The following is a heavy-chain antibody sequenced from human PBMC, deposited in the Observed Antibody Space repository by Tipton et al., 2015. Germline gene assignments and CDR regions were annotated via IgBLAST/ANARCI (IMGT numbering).Heavy chain of an antibody. CDR2: IHPGDSDT. D-gene: IGHD3-22*01. Sequence: QLVQSGAEVKKPGESLKISCKGSGYSFTSYWIGWVRQMPGKGLEWMGIIHPGDSDTRYSPSFQGQVTISADKSISTAYLQWSSLKASDPAMYYCARLIGTYDSSGYDYNWFDPWGQGTLVTVSS. CDR3: ARLIGTYDSSGYDYNWFDP. CDR1: GYSFTSYW. V-gene: IGHV5-51*01. J-gene: IGHJ5*02.